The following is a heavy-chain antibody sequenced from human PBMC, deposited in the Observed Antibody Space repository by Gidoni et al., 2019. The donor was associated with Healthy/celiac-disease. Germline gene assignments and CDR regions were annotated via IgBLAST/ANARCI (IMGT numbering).Heavy chain of an antibody. CDR3: ARDRRDDYGDYGGAFDI. CDR1: GFTFSRYW. J-gene: IGHJ3*02. V-gene: IGHV3-74*01. CDR2: INSDGSST. D-gene: IGHD4-17*01. Sequence: EVPLVESGGGSVQPGGSLSLSCAASGFTFSRYWMHWVRQAPGKGLVWVSRINSDGSSTSYADSVKGRFTISRDNAKNTLYLQMNSLRAEDTAVYYCARDRRDDYGDYGGAFDIWGQGTMVTVSS.